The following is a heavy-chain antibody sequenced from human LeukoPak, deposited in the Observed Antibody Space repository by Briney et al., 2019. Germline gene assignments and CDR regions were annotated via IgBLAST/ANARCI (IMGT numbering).Heavy chain of an antibody. CDR3: ARDRDSTSPRFDY. J-gene: IGHJ4*02. D-gene: IGHD6-6*01. V-gene: IGHV4-4*07. CDR1: GGSISSYY. Sequence: PSETLSLTCTVSGGSISSYYWSWIRQPAGKGLEWIGRMYTSGSTHYNPSLKSRVTISVDKSKNQFSLKLSSVTAADTAVYYCARDRDSTSPRFDYWGQGTLVTVSS. CDR2: MYTSGST.